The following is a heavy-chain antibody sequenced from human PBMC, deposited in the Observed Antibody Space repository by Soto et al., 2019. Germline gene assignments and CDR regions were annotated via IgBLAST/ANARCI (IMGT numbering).Heavy chain of an antibody. V-gene: IGHV4-30-2*01. CDR2: IYHSGST. J-gene: IGHJ4*02. D-gene: IGHD3-10*01. CDR1: GGSISSGGYS. CDR3: AREVGRIIRGVIIGGYFDY. Sequence: SETLSLTCAVSGGSISSGGYSWSWIRQPPGKGLEWIGYIYHSGSTYYNPSLKSRVTISVDRSKNQFSLKLSSVTAADTAVYYCAREVGRIIRGVIIGGYFDYWGQGTLVTVSS.